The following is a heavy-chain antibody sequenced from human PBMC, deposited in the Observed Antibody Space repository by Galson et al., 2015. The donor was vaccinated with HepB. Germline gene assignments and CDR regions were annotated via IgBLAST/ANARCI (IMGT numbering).Heavy chain of an antibody. V-gene: IGHV1-69*02. Sequence: SVKVSCKASGGTFSSYTISWVRQAPGQGLEWMGRIIPILGIANYAQKFQGRVTITADKSTSTAYMELSSLRSEDTAVYYCARGALTGYSRGYYYYGMDVWGQGTTVTVSS. D-gene: IGHD3-9*01. CDR1: GGTFSSYT. CDR3: ARGALTGYSRGYYYYGMDV. CDR2: IIPILGIA. J-gene: IGHJ6*02.